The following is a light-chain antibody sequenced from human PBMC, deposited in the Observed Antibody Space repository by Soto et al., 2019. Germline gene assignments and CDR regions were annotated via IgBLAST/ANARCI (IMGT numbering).Light chain of an antibody. CDR3: SSYNSTDTAFV. CDR2: EVS. J-gene: IGLJ1*01. V-gene: IGLV2-14*01. CDR1: STDVGGYNY. Sequence: QSVLAQPSSVCGSPGQSITISCTGTSTDVGGYNYVSWYQHHPGKGPKLIIYEVSNRPSGVSDRFSGSKSGNKASLIISNLVDEDEPDYYLSSYNSTDTAFVFGSGPQVTV.